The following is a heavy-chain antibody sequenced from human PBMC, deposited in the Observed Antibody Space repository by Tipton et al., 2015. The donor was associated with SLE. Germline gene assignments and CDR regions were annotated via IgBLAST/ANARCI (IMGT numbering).Heavy chain of an antibody. J-gene: IGHJ3*02. V-gene: IGHV4-34*01. CDR1: SGSFNGYH. CDR3: ARGVAHYYDSGSFDI. Sequence: AGLVKPSETLSLTCAVYSGSFNGYHWSWIRQTPGKGLEWIGEVKLGETTNYNPSLESRVTISIDTSKNQLPPKLTSVTAADTALYYCARGVAHYYDSGSFDIWGQGTMVTVSS. D-gene: IGHD3-22*01. CDR2: VKLGETT.